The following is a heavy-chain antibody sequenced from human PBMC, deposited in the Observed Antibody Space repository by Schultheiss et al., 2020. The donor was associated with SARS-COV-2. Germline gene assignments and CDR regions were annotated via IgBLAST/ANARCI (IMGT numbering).Heavy chain of an antibody. D-gene: IGHD3-3*01. V-gene: IGHV3-7*01. CDR1: GFTVSSNY. Sequence: GESLKISCAASGFTVSSNYMSWVRQAPGKGLEWVANIKQDGSEKYYVDSVKGRFTISRDNAKNSLYLQMNSLRAEDTAVYYCARDQYQLQAKFDFWSGYSSYGMDVWGQGTTVTVSS. CDR3: ARDQYQLQAKFDFWSGYSSYGMDV. CDR2: IKQDGSEK. J-gene: IGHJ6*02.